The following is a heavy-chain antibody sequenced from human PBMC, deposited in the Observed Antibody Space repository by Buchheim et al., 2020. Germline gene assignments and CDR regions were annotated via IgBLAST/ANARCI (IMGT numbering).Heavy chain of an antibody. CDR1: GFTFSSYA. CDR3: ARDTLGATNY. V-gene: IGHV3-30-3*01. J-gene: IGHJ4*02. D-gene: IGHD1-26*01. CDR2: ISYDGSNK. Sequence: QVQLVESGGGVVQPGRSLRLSCAASGFTFSSYAMHWVRQAPGKGLEWVAVISYDGSNKYYADSVKGRFTISRDNSKNTLYLQMNSLRAEDTAVYYCARDTLGATNYWGQGTL.